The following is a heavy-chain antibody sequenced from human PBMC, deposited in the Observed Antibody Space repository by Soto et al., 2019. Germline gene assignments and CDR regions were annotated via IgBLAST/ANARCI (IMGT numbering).Heavy chain of an antibody. D-gene: IGHD6-19*01. V-gene: IGHV3-72*01. CDR2: IRRKPNSYTT. CDR1: GLIFSDYH. Sequence: EVQLVESGGGLVQPGGSLRLSCAASGLIFSDYHMDWVRQAPGKGLEWVGRIRRKPNSYTTEYAASVKGRFTISRDDSKNSLYLQTTSLKTEDTAVYYCAMLGGWSGGSTDMDVWGQGNTVTVSS. J-gene: IGHJ6*02. CDR3: AMLGGWSGGSTDMDV.